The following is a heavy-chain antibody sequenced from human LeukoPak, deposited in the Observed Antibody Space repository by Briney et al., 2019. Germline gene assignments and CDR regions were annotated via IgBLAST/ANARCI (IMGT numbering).Heavy chain of an antibody. J-gene: IGHJ4*02. V-gene: IGHV1-18*01. CDR2: ISAYNGNT. CDR1: GYTFTSYG. Sequence: ASVKVSCKASGYTFTSYGISWVRQAPGQGLEWMGWISAYNGNTNYAQKFQGRVTITADKSTSTAYMELSSLRSEDTAVYYCARDRDYVWGSYRPSDYWGQGTLVTVSP. CDR3: ARDRDYVWGSYRPSDY. D-gene: IGHD3-16*02.